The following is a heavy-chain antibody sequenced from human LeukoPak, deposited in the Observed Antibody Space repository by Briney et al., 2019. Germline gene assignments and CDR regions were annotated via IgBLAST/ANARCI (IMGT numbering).Heavy chain of an antibody. D-gene: IGHD3-3*01. J-gene: IGHJ6*02. CDR3: ARDGYYDFWSGYYYGMDV. CDR2: INDGNGNT. V-gene: IGHV1-3*01. CDR1: GYTFTSYA. Sequence: ASVKVSRKASGYTFTSYAMHWVRQAPGQRLEWMGWINDGNGNTKYSQKFQGRVTITRDTSASTAYMELSSLRSEDTAVYYCARDGYYDFWSGYYYGMDVWGQGTTVTVSS.